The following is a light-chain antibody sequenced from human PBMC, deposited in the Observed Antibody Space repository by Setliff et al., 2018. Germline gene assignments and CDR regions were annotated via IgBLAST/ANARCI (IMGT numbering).Light chain of an antibody. J-gene: IGKJ4*01. V-gene: IGKV4-1*01. CDR3: QQYYSTPLT. CDR2: WAS. CDR1: QSVLYSSNNKNH. Sequence: DIVMTQSPDSLAVSLGERATINCKSSQSVLYSSNNKNHLAWYQRKPGQPPKLLIYWASTRESGVPDRFSGSGSGTDFTLTISSLQAEDVAVYYCQQYYSTPLTFGGGTRWIS.